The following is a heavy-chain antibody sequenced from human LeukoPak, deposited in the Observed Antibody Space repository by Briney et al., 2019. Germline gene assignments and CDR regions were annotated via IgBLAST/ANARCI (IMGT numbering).Heavy chain of an antibody. CDR3: ARDTLGEGEDANYAVYYFDY. J-gene: IGHJ4*02. V-gene: IGHV3-7*01. CDR2: IKQDGNEK. Sequence: GGSLRLSCAASGFSFSTYWMSWVRQAPGKGLEWVANIKQDGNEKYYADSVKGRFTISRDNAKNSLDLQMNSLRAEDTAVYYCARDTLGEGEDANYAVYYFDYWGQGSVVSVSS. D-gene: IGHD4/OR15-4a*01. CDR1: GFSFSTYW.